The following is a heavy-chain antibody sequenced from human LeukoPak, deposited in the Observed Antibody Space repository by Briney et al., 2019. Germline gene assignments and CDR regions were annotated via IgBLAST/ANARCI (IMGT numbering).Heavy chain of an antibody. V-gene: IGHV3-30*02. J-gene: IGHJ4*02. CDR3: AKNMDILATTQYYFDF. CDR1: GFTFISYS. CDR2: IRYDGSNK. D-gene: IGHD5-12*01. Sequence: GGSLRLSCAASGFTFISYSMHWVRHAPRRGLGWGAFIRYDGSNKYYADSLKGRFTISRDNSKDPLFLQMNTLSAEDTAVYYCAKNMDILATTQYYFDFWGQGTLVTVSS.